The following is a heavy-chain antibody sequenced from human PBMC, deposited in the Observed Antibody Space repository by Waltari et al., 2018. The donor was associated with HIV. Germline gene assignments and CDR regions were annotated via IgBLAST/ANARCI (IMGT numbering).Heavy chain of an antibody. CDR2: IQHSGST. V-gene: IGHV4-31*03. CDR1: GGSISSGGYY. D-gene: IGHD3-10*01. CDR3: ARVSDSYGTVFEY. Sequence: QVQLQESGPGLVKSSQTLSLTCTVSGGSISSGGYYWNWIRQHPGKGLEWIGYIQHSGSTYYNPSLKSRVSISVNTSKNQFSLNLTSVTAADTAVYYCARVSDSYGTVFEYWGQGTLVSVSS. J-gene: IGHJ4*02.